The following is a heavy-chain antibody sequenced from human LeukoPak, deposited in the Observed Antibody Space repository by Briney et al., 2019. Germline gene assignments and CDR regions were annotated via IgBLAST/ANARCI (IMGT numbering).Heavy chain of an antibody. CDR2: ISPGDSRT. V-gene: IGHV5-51*01. CDR1: GYSFTTYW. J-gene: IGHJ4*02. Sequence: GEALKISCKASGYSFTTYWIGWVRQMPGKGLEWMGIISPGDSRTIYSPSFQGQLTISADKSINTASLQLSSLKTSDTAMYYCAGHSASSGWVLPDGWGQGTLVTVSS. D-gene: IGHD6-19*01. CDR3: AGHSASSGWVLPDG.